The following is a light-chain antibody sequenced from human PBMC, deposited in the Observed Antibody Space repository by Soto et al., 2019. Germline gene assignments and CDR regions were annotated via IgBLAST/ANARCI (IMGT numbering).Light chain of an antibody. CDR1: QSISGL. CDR3: QQYNTFWT. Sequence: DIQMTQSPSTLSASVGDRVTITCRASQSISGLLAWYQQKPGKAPKLLIYKASGLASGAPSRFSGSGSGTEFTLTINGLQPDDFATYYCQQYNTFWTFGQGTKVDIK. CDR2: KAS. V-gene: IGKV1-5*03. J-gene: IGKJ1*01.